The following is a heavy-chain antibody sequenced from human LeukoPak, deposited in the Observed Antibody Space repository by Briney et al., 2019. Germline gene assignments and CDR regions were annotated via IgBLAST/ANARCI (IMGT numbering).Heavy chain of an antibody. D-gene: IGHD3-22*01. CDR3: AKDPTHYRVWDYYETIGLSY. J-gene: IGHJ4*02. V-gene: IGHV3-30*02. CDR1: GFTFSSYG. Sequence: PGGSLRLSCAASGFTFSSYGMHWVRQAPGKGLEWATFIRYDGSNKYYADSVKGRFTISRDNSKNTLNLHMNSLRAEDTAVYYCAKDPTHYRVWDYYETIGLSYWGQGTLVTVSS. CDR2: IRYDGSNK.